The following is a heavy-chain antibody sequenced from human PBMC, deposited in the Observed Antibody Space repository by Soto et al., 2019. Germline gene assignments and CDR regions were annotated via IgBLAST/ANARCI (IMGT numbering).Heavy chain of an antibody. J-gene: IGHJ4*02. V-gene: IGHV5-10-1*01. CDR1: GDSFNNYW. Sequence: PGESLKISCKGSGDSFNNYWINWVRQMPGRGLEWMVRIDPSDSYTNYSPSIQGHVTISADKSINIAYLQWSSLEASATAMYYCASTRTTLVTPIDNWGQGTLVTVSS. D-gene: IGHD5-18*01. CDR2: IDPSDSYT. CDR3: ASTRTTLVTPIDN.